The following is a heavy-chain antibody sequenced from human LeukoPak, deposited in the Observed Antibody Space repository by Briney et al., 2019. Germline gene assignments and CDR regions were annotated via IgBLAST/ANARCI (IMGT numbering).Heavy chain of an antibody. CDR1: GFTFDDYA. Sequence: GGSLRLSCAASGFTFDDYAMHWVRQAPGKGLEWVSGISWNSGSIGYADSVKGRFTISRDNAKNSLYLQMNSLRAEDTALYYCAKDIGCGGDCPGGAFDIWGQGTMSPSLQ. D-gene: IGHD2-21*02. J-gene: IGHJ3*02. V-gene: IGHV3-9*01. CDR2: ISWNSGSI. CDR3: AKDIGCGGDCPGGAFDI.